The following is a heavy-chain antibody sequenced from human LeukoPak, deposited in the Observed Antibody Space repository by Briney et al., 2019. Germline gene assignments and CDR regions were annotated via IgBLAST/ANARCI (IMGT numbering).Heavy chain of an antibody. J-gene: IGHJ4*02. CDR2: IYSNNGDT. V-gene: IGHV4-39*07. CDR3: ARVPRTGYSSEKAFDY. CDR1: GGSINSRTDY. D-gene: IGHD6-19*01. Sequence: SETLSLTCSVSGGSINSRTDYWGWIRQPPGKGLEWIGTIYSNNGDTNYNPSLKSRVTISVDTSKNQFSLKLSSVTAADTAVYYCARVPRTGYSSEKAFDYWGQGTLVTVSS.